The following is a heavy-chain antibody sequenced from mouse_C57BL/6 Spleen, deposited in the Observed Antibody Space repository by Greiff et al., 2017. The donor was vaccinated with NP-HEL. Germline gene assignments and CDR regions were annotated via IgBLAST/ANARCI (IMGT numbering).Heavy chain of an antibody. V-gene: IGHV1-22*01. Sequence: EVQLQQSGPELVKPGASVKMSCTASGYTFTDYNMHWVKQSHGKSLEWIAYINPNNGGTGYNQKFKGKATLTVNKSSSTAYMELRSLTSEESAVYYCARYYGSSYGFDYWGQGTTLTVSS. J-gene: IGHJ2*01. CDR1: GYTFTDYN. CDR3: ARYYGSSYGFDY. CDR2: INPNNGGT. D-gene: IGHD1-1*01.